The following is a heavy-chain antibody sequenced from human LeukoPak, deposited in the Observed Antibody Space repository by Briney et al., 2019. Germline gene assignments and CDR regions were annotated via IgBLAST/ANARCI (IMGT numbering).Heavy chain of an antibody. Sequence: GGSLRLSCAASGFTFSRYAMSRVRQAPGKGLEWVSSISGGGGSTHFADSVKGRFTISRDNSKNTLYLQMNSLRAEDTAVYYCAKHQNYYYYYGMDVWGQGTTVTVSS. CDR3: AKHQNYYYYYGMDV. CDR2: ISGGGGST. V-gene: IGHV3-23*01. CDR1: GFTFSRYA. J-gene: IGHJ6*02.